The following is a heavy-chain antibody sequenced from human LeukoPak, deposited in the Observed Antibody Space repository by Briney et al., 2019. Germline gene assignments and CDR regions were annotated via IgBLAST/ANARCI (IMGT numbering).Heavy chain of an antibody. J-gene: IGHJ4*02. CDR2: ISSSSIYI. CDR3: ARGREGYSYVYEC. V-gene: IGHV3-21*01. D-gene: IGHD5-18*01. CDR1: GFTFSSYS. Sequence: PGGSLRLSCAASGFTFSSYSMNWVRQAPGKGLEWVSSISSSSIYIYYADSVKGRFTISRDNAKNSLYLQMNSLRAEDTAVYYCARGREGYSYVYECWGQGTLVTVSS.